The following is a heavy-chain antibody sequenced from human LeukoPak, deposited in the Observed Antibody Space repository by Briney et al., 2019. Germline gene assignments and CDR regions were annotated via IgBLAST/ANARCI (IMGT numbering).Heavy chain of an antibody. CDR1: GGSISSGDYY. D-gene: IGHD3-10*01. CDR3: ASSGSGSYYKSPAFKYYYYGMDV. V-gene: IGHV4-30-4*01. J-gene: IGHJ6*02. CDR2: IYYSGST. Sequence: SETLSLTCTVSGGSISSGDYYWSWIRQPPGKGLEWIGYIYYSGSTYYNPSLKSRVTISVDTSKNQFSLKLSPVTAADTAVYYCASSGSGSYYKSPAFKYYYYGMDVWGQGTTVTVSS.